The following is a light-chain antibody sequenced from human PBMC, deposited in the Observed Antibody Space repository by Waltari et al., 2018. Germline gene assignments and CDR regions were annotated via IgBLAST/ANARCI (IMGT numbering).Light chain of an antibody. J-gene: IGLJ2*01. Sequence: HSVLTQPPSASGTPGQRVPISCSGSSSNIGSNYVSWYQQLPGTAPKLLIYRKNQRPSGVPDRFSGSKSGTSASLAISGLRSEDEADYYCAAWDDSLSGVVFGGGTKLTVL. CDR3: AAWDDSLSGVV. V-gene: IGLV1-47*01. CDR2: RKN. CDR1: SSNIGSNY.